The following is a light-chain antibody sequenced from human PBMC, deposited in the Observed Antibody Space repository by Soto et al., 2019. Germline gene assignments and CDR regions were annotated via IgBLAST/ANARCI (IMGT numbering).Light chain of an antibody. CDR2: EVS. J-gene: IGLJ1*01. CDR1: SSDVGGYNS. Sequence: QSVLTQPPSASGSPGQSVTISCTGTSSDVGGYNSVSWYQHHPGKAPKLMIYEVSKRPSGVPDRFSGSKSANTASLTVSGLQADDEADYYCSPYAGSNNYVFGTGTKLTVL. CDR3: SPYAGSNNYV. V-gene: IGLV2-8*01.